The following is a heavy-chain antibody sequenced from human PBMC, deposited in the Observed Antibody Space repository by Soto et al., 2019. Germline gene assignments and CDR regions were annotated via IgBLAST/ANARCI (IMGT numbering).Heavy chain of an antibody. Sequence: ASVKVSFKASGYTFTSYGISWVRQAPGQGLEWMGWISAYNANTNYAQKFQGRVTMTTDTSTSTAYMELSSLRSEDTAVYYCAREIRYNWNPNWFDPWGQGTLVTVSS. CDR3: AREIRYNWNPNWFDP. J-gene: IGHJ5*02. CDR1: GYTFTSYG. CDR2: ISAYNANT. V-gene: IGHV1-18*01. D-gene: IGHD1-20*01.